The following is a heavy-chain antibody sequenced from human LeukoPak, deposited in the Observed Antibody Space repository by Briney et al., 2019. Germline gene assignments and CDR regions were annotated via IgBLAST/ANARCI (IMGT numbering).Heavy chain of an antibody. CDR1: GFTFSSYW. D-gene: IGHD2-8*01. V-gene: IGHV3-7*03. Sequence: GGSLRLSCAASGFTFSSYWMNWARQAPGKGLEWVASINHNGNVNYYVDSVKGRFTISRDNAKNSLYLQMSNLRAEDTAVYFCARGCGLDVWGQGATVTVSS. CDR3: ARGCGLDV. CDR2: INHNGNVN. J-gene: IGHJ6*02.